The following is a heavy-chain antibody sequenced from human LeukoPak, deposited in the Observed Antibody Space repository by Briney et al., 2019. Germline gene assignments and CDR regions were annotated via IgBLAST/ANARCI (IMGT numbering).Heavy chain of an antibody. J-gene: IGHJ4*02. CDR1: GYTFTSYY. CDR3: ARDAMSSVTTSPHYFDY. V-gene: IGHV1-46*01. CDR2: INPSGGST. D-gene: IGHD4-17*01. Sequence: GASVKVSCKASGYTFTSYYMHWVRQAPGQGLEWMGIINPSGGSTTYAQKFQGRVTMTRDTSTSTVYMGLSSLRSEDTAVYYCARDAMSSVTTSPHYFDYWGQGTLVTVSS.